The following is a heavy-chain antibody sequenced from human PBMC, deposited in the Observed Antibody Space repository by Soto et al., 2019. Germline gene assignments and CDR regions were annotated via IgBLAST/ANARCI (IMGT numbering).Heavy chain of an antibody. CDR3: ARDGIAAQNYYYYGMDV. J-gene: IGHJ6*02. CDR2: TYYRSKWYN. CDR1: GDSVSSNSAA. D-gene: IGHD6-6*01. V-gene: IGHV6-1*01. Sequence: SQTLSLTCAISGDSVSSNSAAWNWIRQSPSRGLEWLGRTYYRSKWYNDYAVSVKSRITINPDTSKNQFSLQLNSVTPEDTAVYYCARDGIAAQNYYYYGMDVWGQGTTVTVSS.